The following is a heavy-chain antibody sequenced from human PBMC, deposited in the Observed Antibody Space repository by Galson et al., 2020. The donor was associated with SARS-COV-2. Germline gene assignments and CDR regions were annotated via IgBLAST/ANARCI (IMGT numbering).Heavy chain of an antibody. CDR2: IYTRGPT. CDR1: GGSISSGNYQ. J-gene: IGHJ4*02. D-gene: IGHD5-12*01. V-gene: IGHV4-61*02. Sequence: SETLSLTCTVSGGSISSGNYQCSWVRQPAGKGLEWIGRIYTRGPTNYNPSLKSRTTISVDTSKNQFSLKLDSVASADTAMYYCAIGVYSGHVDFDFWVQGTLVTVSS. CDR3: AIGVYSGHVDFDF.